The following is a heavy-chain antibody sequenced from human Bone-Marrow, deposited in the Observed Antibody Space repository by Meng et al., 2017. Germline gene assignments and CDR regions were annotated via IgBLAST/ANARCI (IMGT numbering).Heavy chain of an antibody. CDR1: GGSISSGGYY. CDR2: IYYSGST. D-gene: IGHD1-26*01. J-gene: IGHJ5*02. V-gene: IGHV4-31*03. Sequence: QGQLQESGPGLGKPSQTLSPTCTVSGGSISSGGYYWNWIRQHPGKGLEWIGYIYYSGSTYYNPSLKSRITISVDTSKNHFSLKLSSVTAADTAVYYCASLYGVVGASWFDPWGQGTLVTVSS. CDR3: ASLYGVVGASWFDP.